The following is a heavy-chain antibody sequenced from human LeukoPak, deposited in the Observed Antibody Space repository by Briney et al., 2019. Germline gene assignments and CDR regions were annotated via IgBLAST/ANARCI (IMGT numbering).Heavy chain of an antibody. V-gene: IGHV3-64*01. D-gene: IGHD3-10*01. Sequence: GGSLRLSCAASGFTFSSYAMHWVRQAPGKGLEYVSAISSNGGSTYYANSVKGRFTISRDNSKNTLYLQMGSLRAEDMAVYYCARGRSGSYMNWFDPWGQGTLVTV. CDR1: GFTFSSYA. CDR3: ARGRSGSYMNWFDP. J-gene: IGHJ5*02. CDR2: ISSNGGST.